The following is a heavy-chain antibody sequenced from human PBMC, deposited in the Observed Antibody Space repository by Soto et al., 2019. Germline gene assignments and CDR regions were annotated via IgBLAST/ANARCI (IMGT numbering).Heavy chain of an antibody. CDR1: GFRFSEHA. CDR2: IRNTPYGGTT. Sequence: GGSLRLSCNFSGFRFSEHAMTWVRQAPGKGLEWVGFIRNTPYGGTTDYAASVRGRFTISRDDSAGIAYLQMNSLKTEDSGLYYCSRGSFGYYGPWGPGTLVTVSS. D-gene: IGHD2-2*03. J-gene: IGHJ5*02. V-gene: IGHV3-49*04. CDR3: SRGSFGYYGP.